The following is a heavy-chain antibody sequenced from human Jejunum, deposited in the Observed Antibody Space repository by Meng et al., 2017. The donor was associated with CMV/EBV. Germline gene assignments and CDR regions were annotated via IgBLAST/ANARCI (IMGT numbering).Heavy chain of an antibody. V-gene: IGHV3-74*01. CDR3: ARGVGSGGGQLDS. Sequence: ASGFTLSRCGNRWVRKVPGEGPVWVSRMNNGGTSCADFAKGRFTMSRDAAKNILYLEMNNLRVDDTAVYYCARGVGSGGGQLDSWGQGTLVTVSS. CDR1: GFTLSRCG. CDR2: MNNGGTS. J-gene: IGHJ5*01. D-gene: IGHD2-15*01.